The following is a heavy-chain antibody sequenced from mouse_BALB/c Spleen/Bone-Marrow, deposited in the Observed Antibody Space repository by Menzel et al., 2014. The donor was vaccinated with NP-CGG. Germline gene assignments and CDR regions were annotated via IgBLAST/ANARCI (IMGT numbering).Heavy chain of an antibody. Sequence: EVQLQQSGTVLARPGASVKMYCKASGYTFTSYWMHWVKQRPGQGLEWIGAIYPGNSDTSYNQKFKGKAKLTAVTSTNTAYMELSSLTNEESAVYFCTRWGVYGSSFMDYWGQGTSVTVSS. CDR1: GYTFTSYW. V-gene: IGHV1-5*01. CDR3: TRWGVYGSSFMDY. D-gene: IGHD1-1*01. J-gene: IGHJ4*01. CDR2: IYPGNSDT.